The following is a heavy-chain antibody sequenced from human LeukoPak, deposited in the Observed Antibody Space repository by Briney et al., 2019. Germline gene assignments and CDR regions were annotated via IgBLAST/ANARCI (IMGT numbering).Heavy chain of an antibody. V-gene: IGHV3-21*01. CDR2: ISSSSSYI. J-gene: IGHJ4*02. Sequence: GGSLRLSCAASGFTFSSYRMNWVRQAPGKGLEWVSSISSSSSYIYYADSVKGRFTISRDNAKNSLYLQMYSLRAEDTAVYYCARDPLDCSGGSRYSSCDYWGQGTLVTVSS. D-gene: IGHD2-15*01. CDR1: GFTFSSYR. CDR3: ARDPLDCSGGSRYSSCDY.